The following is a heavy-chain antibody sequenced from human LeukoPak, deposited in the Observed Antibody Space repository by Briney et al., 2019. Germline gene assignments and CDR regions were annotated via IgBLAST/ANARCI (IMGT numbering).Heavy chain of an antibody. CDR3: TTGSRYSSFSYYYYYYMDV. D-gene: IGHD6-13*01. CDR1: GFTFSNAW. Sequence: GGSLRLSCAASGFTFSNAWMSWVRQAPGKGLEWVVRIKSKTDGGTTYYAAPVKGRFTISRDDSKNTLYLQMNSLKTEDTAVYYCTTGSRYSSFSYYYYYYMDVWGKGTTVTVSS. CDR2: IKSKTDGGTT. V-gene: IGHV3-15*01. J-gene: IGHJ6*03.